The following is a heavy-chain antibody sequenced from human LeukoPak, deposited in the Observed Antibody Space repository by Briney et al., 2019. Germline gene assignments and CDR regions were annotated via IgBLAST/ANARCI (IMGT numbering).Heavy chain of an antibody. CDR3: ARPVVVVTPLHYYYYMDV. D-gene: IGHD2-21*02. V-gene: IGHV1-69*10. CDR1: GGTFSTYA. J-gene: IGHJ6*03. Sequence: ASVKVSCKASGGTFSTYAISWVRQAPGQGLEWMGGITPILGTANYAQKFQGRVTINADQSTSTAYMELSSLRSEDTAVYYCARPVVVVTPLHYYYYMDVWGKGTTVTVSS. CDR2: ITPILGTA.